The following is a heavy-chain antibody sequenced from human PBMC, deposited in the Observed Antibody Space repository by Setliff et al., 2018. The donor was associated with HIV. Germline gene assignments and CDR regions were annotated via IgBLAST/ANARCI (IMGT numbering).Heavy chain of an antibody. CDR3: ARGGNFYYDSSSSLCDY. Sequence: KASETLSLTCDVSGFSISSRYYWGWIRQSPGKGLEWVSSISASATYINYADSVKGRFTISRDNAKNSLYLQMNSLRAEDTAVYYCARGGNFYYDSSSSLCDYWGQGALVTVSS. V-gene: IGHV3-11*05. CDR1: GFSISSRYY. D-gene: IGHD3-22*01. J-gene: IGHJ4*02. CDR2: ISASATYI.